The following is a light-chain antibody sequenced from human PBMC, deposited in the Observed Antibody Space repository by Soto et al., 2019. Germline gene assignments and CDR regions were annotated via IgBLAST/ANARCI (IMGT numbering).Light chain of an antibody. CDR2: DAS. CDR1: QTFVSTY. Sequence: EIVLTQSPGTLSLSPGHRATLSCRASQTFVSTYLAWYQQKPGQAPRLLIYDASSRATGIPDRFSGSGSGTDFTLTISRLEPEDFALYFCQQYGSSAPITFGQGTRLEIK. V-gene: IGKV3-20*01. J-gene: IGKJ5*01. CDR3: QQYGSSAPIT.